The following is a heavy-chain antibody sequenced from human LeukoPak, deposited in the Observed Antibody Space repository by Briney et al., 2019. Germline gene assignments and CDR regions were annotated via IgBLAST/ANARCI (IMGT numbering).Heavy chain of an antibody. CDR3: AKDIVVVPAARVYRGY. CDR2: IRYDGSIK. CDR1: GFTFSSYG. J-gene: IGHJ4*02. V-gene: IGHV3-30*02. Sequence: GGSLRLSCAASGFTFSSYGMHWVRQAPGKGLEWVAFIRYDGSIKYYADSVKGRFTISRDNSKNTLYLQMNSLRAEDTAVYYCAKDIVVVPAARVYRGYWGQGTLVTVSS. D-gene: IGHD2-2*01.